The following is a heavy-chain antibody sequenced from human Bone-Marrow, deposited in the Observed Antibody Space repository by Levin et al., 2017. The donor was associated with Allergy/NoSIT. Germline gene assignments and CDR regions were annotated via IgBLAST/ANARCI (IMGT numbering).Heavy chain of an antibody. J-gene: IGHJ4*02. CDR2: IWYDGSNK. CDR1: GFTFSSYG. V-gene: IGHV3-33*06. D-gene: IGHD2-2*01. CDR3: AKEDAEGDFDY. Sequence: GGSLRLSCAASGFTFSSYGMHWVRQAPGKGLEWVAVIWYDGSNKYYADSVKGRFTISRDNSKNTLYLQMNSLRAEDTAVYYCAKEDAEGDFDYWGQGTLVTVSS.